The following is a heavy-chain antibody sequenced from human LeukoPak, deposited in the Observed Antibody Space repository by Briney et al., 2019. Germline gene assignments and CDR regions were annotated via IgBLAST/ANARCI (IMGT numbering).Heavy chain of an antibody. D-gene: IGHD3-22*01. CDR3: ASSHGYYYDSSGYYTSRKPYYFDY. CDR1: GFTFSSYW. CDR2: IKQDGSEK. V-gene: IGHV3-7*01. J-gene: IGHJ4*02. Sequence: PGGSLRLSCAASGFTFSSYWMSWVRQAPGKGLEWVANIKQDGSEKYYVDSVKGRFTISRDNAKNSLHLQMNSLRAEDTAVYYCASSHGYYYDSSGYYTSRKPYYFDYWGQGTLVTVSS.